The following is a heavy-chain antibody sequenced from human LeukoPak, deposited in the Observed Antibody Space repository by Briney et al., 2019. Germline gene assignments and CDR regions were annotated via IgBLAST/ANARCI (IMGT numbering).Heavy chain of an antibody. CDR2: ISSSGSTI. CDR3: AKELIMRFDF. J-gene: IGHJ4*02. V-gene: IGHV3-11*04. CDR1: GFTFSDYY. D-gene: IGHD3-16*01. Sequence: PGGSLRLSCAASGFTFSDYYMSWIRQAPGKGLEWVSYISSSGSTIHYADSVKGRFTISRNNAKNSLYLQMNSLRAEDTAVYDGAKELIMRFDFWGQGTLVTVSS.